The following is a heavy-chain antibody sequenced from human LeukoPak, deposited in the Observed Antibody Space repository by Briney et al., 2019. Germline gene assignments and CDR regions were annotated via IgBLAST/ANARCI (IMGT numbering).Heavy chain of an antibody. J-gene: IGHJ5*02. CDR1: RGFISGYY. CDR2: IYNSGSA. V-gene: IGHV4-59*01. Sequence: KASETLSLTCTVSRGFISGYYWSWIRQSPGKGLEWIGNIYNSGSANYNPSLKSRVTISVDTSKNQFSLKLTSVTAADTAVYYCARHVVVPAPMVDPWGQGTLVTVSS. CDR3: ARHVVVPAPMVDP. D-gene: IGHD2-2*01.